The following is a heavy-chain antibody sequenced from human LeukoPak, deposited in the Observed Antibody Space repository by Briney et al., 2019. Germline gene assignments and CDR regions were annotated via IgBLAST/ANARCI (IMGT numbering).Heavy chain of an antibody. V-gene: IGHV4-34*01. D-gene: IGHD1-26*01. CDR1: GGSSCVYY. Sequence: SETLCLTCAVYGGSSCVYYWSWIRETPREGLERIWEINHSGSTNYNPPLKSRVTISVDTSKNQFSLKLSSVTAADTAVYYCARGGVGATRASHYWGQGTMVTVSS. CDR3: ARGGVGATRASHY. J-gene: IGHJ4*02. CDR2: INHSGST.